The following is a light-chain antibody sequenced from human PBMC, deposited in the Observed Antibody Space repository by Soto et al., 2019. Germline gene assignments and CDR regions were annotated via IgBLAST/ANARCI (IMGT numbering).Light chain of an antibody. V-gene: IGLV2-14*03. Sequence: QSVLSQPASMSGSPGQSITISCTGTGSDVRGNKYVSWYQHYPGKAPELMISDVSNRPSGVSDRFSGSKSGDTASLTISGIKAADEADYYCSAFTGTTYVFGTGTKVXVL. CDR2: DVS. J-gene: IGLJ1*01. CDR3: SAFTGTTYV. CDR1: GSDVRGNKY.